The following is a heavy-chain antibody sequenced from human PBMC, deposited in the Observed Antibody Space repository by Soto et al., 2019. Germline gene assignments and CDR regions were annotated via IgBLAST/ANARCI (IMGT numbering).Heavy chain of an antibody. CDR3: ARYKTSYGMDV. D-gene: IGHD1-20*01. V-gene: IGHV1-8*01. J-gene: IGHJ6*02. CDR1: GYTFTGYD. Sequence: QVQLVQSGAAVKKPGASVKVSCKASGYTFTGYDINWVRPATGRGLEWMGWMNPNSGNTGYAQKFQGRVTMTRNTSISTAYMELSSLRSEDTAVYYCARYKTSYGMDVWGQGTTVTVSS. CDR2: MNPNSGNT.